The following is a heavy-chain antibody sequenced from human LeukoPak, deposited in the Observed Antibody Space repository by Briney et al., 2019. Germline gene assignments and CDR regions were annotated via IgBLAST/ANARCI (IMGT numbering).Heavy chain of an antibody. CDR1: GGSISSYY. J-gene: IGHJ6*03. CDR3: AREGFWSGYGRYYYYMDV. D-gene: IGHD3-3*01. CDR2: IKQDGSEK. V-gene: IGHV3-7*01. Sequence: ETLSLTCTVSGGSISSYYWSWVRQAPGKGLEWVANIKQDGSEKYYVDSVKGRFTISRDNAKNSLYLQMNSLRAEDTAVYYCAREGFWSGYGRYYYYMDVWGKGTTVTVSS.